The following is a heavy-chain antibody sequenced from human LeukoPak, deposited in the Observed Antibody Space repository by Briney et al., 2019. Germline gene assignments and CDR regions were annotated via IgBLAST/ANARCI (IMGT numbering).Heavy chain of an antibody. CDR2: ISWNSGSI. CDR1: GFTFDDYA. CDR3: AKMSRSGQTMVRGVMAGGAFDI. V-gene: IGHV3-9*01. J-gene: IGHJ3*02. D-gene: IGHD3-10*01. Sequence: GGSLRLSWAASGFTFDDYAMHWVRQAPGKGLEWVSGISWNSGSIGYADSVKGRFTISRDNAKNSLYLQMNSLRAEDTALYYCAKMSRSGQTMVRGVMAGGAFDIWGQGTMVTVSS.